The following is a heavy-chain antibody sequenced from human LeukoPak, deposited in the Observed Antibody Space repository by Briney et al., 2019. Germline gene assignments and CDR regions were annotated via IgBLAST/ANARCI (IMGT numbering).Heavy chain of an antibody. Sequence: PGGSVRLSCTASGFNLSTYWMHWVRQFPGKGLVWVSRIKTDGSSTSYADSVKGRFTISRDSAKNKLYLQMNSLRVEDTAVYYCATVSVGVRFDYWGQGALVAVS. J-gene: IGHJ4*02. CDR3: ATVSVGVRFDY. D-gene: IGHD3-16*01. CDR1: GFNLSTYW. V-gene: IGHV3-74*01. CDR2: IKTDGSST.